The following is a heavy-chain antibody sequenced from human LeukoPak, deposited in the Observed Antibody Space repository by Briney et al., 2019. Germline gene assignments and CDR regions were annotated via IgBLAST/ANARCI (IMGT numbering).Heavy chain of an antibody. CDR3: AKDRGNTRLDY. CDR2: ISWNSGSI. Sequence: GGSLRLSCAASGFTFSSYAMSWVRQAPGKGLEWVSGISWNSGSIGYAGSVKGRFTISRDNAKKSLYLQMNSLRAEDTALYYRAKDRGNTRLDYWGQGTLVTVSS. CDR1: GFTFSSYA. J-gene: IGHJ4*02. V-gene: IGHV3-9*01. D-gene: IGHD1-1*01.